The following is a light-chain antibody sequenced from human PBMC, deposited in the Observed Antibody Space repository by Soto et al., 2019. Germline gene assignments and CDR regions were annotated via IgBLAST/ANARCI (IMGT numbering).Light chain of an antibody. CDR3: QQYNNWPPYT. CDR2: GAS. J-gene: IGKJ2*01. V-gene: IGKV3D-15*01. CDR1: QSVSSN. Sequence: EIVMTQSPATLSVSPGERATLSCRASQSVSSNLAWYQQKPGQAPRLLIYGASSRATGIPDRFSGSGSGTDFTLTISSLQSEDFAVYYCQQYNNWPPYTFGQGTKVDNK.